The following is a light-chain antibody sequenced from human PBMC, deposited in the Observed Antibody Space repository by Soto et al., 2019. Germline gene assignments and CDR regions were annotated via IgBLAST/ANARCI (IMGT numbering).Light chain of an antibody. CDR3: SSYAGSNNWV. V-gene: IGLV2-8*01. Sequence: SALTQPPSASGSPGQSVTVSCTGTSSDVGGYNYVSWYQHHPGKAPQVMIYEVSKRPSGVPDRLSGSKSGNTASLTVSGLQAEDEADYYCSSYAGSNNWVFGGGTKVTVL. CDR1: SSDVGGYNY. CDR2: EVS. J-gene: IGLJ3*02.